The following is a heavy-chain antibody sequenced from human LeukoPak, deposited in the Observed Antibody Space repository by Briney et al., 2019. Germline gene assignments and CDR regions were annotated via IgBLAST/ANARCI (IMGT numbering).Heavy chain of an antibody. CDR2: INHSGST. CDR1: GGSFSGYY. J-gene: IGHJ5*02. Sequence: SETLSLTCAVYGGSFSGYYWSWIRQPPGKGLEWIGEINHSGSTNYNPSLKSRVTISVDTSKNQFSLKLSSVTAADTAVYYCARETPGGYCSGGSCYSLGFDPWGQGTLVTVSS. CDR3: ARETPGGYCSGGSCYSLGFDP. V-gene: IGHV4-34*01. D-gene: IGHD2-15*01.